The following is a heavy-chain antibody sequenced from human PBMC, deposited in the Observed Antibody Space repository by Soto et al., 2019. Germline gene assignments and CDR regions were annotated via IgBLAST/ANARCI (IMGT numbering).Heavy chain of an antibody. CDR2: ITAGNVNT. J-gene: IGHJ6*03. D-gene: IGHD2-2*01. CDR3: ARDDRRFCSSTSCYINPYYYYMDV. CDR1: GYPFTSYA. Sequence: GASVKVPSQASGYPFTSYALHWVRQAPGQKLGWMGWITAGNVNTKNPQKFQGRVTITRNTSASTAYMELSSLRSEDTAVYYCARDDRRFCSSTSCYINPYYYYMDVWGKGTTVTVSS. V-gene: IGHV1-3*01.